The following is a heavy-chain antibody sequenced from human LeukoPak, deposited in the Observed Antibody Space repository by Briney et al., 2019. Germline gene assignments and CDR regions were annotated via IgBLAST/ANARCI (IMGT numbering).Heavy chain of an antibody. Sequence: GGSLRLSCAASGFTMSSYWMSWVRQAPGKGLEWVANIKQDGSEKYYVDSVKGRFTISRDNAKNSLYLQMNSLRAEDTAVYYCARDPGYCSGGSCNWFDPWGQGTLVTVSS. CDR3: ARDPGYCSGGSCNWFDP. D-gene: IGHD2-15*01. J-gene: IGHJ5*02. V-gene: IGHV3-7*01. CDR2: IKQDGSEK. CDR1: GFTMSSYW.